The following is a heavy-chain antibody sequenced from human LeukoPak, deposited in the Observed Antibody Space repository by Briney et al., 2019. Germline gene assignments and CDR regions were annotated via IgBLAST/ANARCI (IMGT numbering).Heavy chain of an antibody. V-gene: IGHV4-34*01. CDR3: ARGGGIVVVPETRGNNWFDP. D-gene: IGHD2-2*01. J-gene: IGHJ5*02. CDR1: GGSFSDYY. CDR2: INQGGST. Sequence: SETLSLTCGVYGGSFSDYYWSWIRQSPGKGLEWIGEINQGGSTNYNPSLKSRVTISVDTSKNQFSLKLSSVTAADTAVYYCARGGGIVVVPETRGNNWFDPWGQGTLVTVSS.